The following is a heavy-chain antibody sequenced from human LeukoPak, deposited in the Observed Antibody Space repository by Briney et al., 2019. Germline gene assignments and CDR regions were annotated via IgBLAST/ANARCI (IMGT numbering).Heavy chain of an antibody. V-gene: IGHV4-30-4*08. CDR1: GGSISSGDYY. CDR2: IYYSGST. Sequence: SETLSLTCTVSGGSISSGDYYWSWIRQPPGKGLEWIGYIYYSGSTYYNPSLKSRVTVSVDTSKNQFSLNLSSVTAADTAVYYCARVDIETAYFDYWGQGTLVTVSS. CDR3: ARVDIETAYFDY. D-gene: IGHD5-18*01. J-gene: IGHJ4*02.